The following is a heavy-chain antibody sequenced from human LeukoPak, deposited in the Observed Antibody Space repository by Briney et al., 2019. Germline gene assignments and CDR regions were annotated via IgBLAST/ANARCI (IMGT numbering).Heavy chain of an antibody. CDR2: IYSSGST. D-gene: IGHD5-24*01. J-gene: IGHJ4*02. V-gene: IGHV4-4*07. CDR1: GGSINSYY. Sequence: SETLSLTCTVSGGSINSYYWNWIRQPSGKGLEWIGRIYSSGSTNYNPSFKSRLTISVDTSKNQFSLKLSSVTAADAALYYCARGGWLAGDPPDYWGQGTLVTVSS. CDR3: ARGGWLAGDPPDY.